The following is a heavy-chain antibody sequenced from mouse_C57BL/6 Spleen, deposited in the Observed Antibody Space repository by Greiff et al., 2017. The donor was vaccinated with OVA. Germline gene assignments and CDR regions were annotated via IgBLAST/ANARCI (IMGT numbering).Heavy chain of an antibody. CDR3: ARDRPTYYSNYGGFAY. D-gene: IGHD2-5*01. J-gene: IGHJ3*01. CDR1: GYSFTGYY. V-gene: IGHV1-42*01. Sequence: VQLQQSGPELVKPGASVKISCKASGYSFTGYYMNWVKQSPEKSLEWIGEINPSTGGTTYNQKFKAKATLTVDKSSSTAYMQLKSLTSEDSAVYYCARDRPTYYSNYGGFAYWGQGTLVTVSA. CDR2: INPSTGGT.